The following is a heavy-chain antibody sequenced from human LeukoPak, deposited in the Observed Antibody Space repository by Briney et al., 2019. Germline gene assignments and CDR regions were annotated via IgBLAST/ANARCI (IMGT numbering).Heavy chain of an antibody. J-gene: IGHJ5*02. CDR3: ARLRKDYDSSGYYWARYNRFDP. CDR2: IYYSGST. CDR1: GGSISSGDYY. D-gene: IGHD3-22*01. V-gene: IGHV4-30-4*08. Sequence: SQTVSLTCTVSGGSISSGDYYWSWIRQPPGKGLEWIGYIYYSGSTYYNPSLKSRVTISVDTSKNQLSLKLSSVTAADTAVYYCARLRKDYDSSGYYWARYNRFDPWGQGTLVTVSS.